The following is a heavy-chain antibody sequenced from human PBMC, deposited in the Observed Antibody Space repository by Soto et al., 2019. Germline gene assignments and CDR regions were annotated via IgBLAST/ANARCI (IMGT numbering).Heavy chain of an antibody. CDR3: ARIWGAVAKMAGWFGP. CDR1: NGSITNDNW. Sequence: QVQLQESGPGLVKPSGTLSLTCAVSNGSITNDNWWSWVRQSPGQGLEWIGDIYHSGNTNYNPSLKSRVIISIDKAKNTCSLRLSSVTAADTAVYYCARIWGAVAKMAGWFGPWGQGTLVTVSS. CDR2: IYHSGNT. V-gene: IGHV4-4*02. J-gene: IGHJ5*02. D-gene: IGHD5-12*01.